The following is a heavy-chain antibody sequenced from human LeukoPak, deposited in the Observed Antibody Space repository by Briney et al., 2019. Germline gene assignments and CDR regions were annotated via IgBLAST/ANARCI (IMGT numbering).Heavy chain of an antibody. CDR2: INPSGGST. J-gene: IGHJ6*03. CDR3: ARGPAAIRGNYYYYMDV. V-gene: IGHV1-46*01. CDR1: GYTFTSYY. Sequence: ASVKVSCKASGYTFTSYYMHWVRQAPGQGLEWMGIINPSGGSTSYAQKFQGRVTMTRDTSTSTVYMELSSLRSEDTAVYYCARGPAAIRGNYYYYMDVWGKGTTVTISS. D-gene: IGHD2-2*01.